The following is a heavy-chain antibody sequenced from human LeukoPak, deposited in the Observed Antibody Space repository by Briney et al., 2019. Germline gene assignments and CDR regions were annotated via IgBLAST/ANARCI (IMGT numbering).Heavy chain of an antibody. CDR3: AKALTKIVVLIPDGFDI. CDR1: GFSFDDYA. V-gene: IGHV3-43*02. D-gene: IGHD3-22*01. CDR2: ISGDGGYT. J-gene: IGHJ3*02. Sequence: GGSLRLSCAVSGFSFDDYAMHWVRQAPGKSLEWVSVISGDGGYTYYADSLKGRLTISRDNTKNSLYLQINSLRTEDTAVYFCAKALTKIVVLIPDGFDIWGQGTLVTVSS.